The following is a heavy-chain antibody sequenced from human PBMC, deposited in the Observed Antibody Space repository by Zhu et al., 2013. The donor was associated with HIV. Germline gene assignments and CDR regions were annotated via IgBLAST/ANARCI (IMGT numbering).Heavy chain of an antibody. CDR2: ISAYNGNT. V-gene: IGHV1-18*01. CDR3: ARSGLFEAVAGGGDY. Sequence: LVQSGAEVKRPGASVKVSCKTSGYTFTTYYVHWVRQAPGQGLEWMGWISAYNGNTNYAQKLQGRVTMTTDTSTSTAYMELRSLRSDDTAVYYCARSGLFEAVAGGGDYWGQGTLVTVSS. J-gene: IGHJ4*02. CDR1: GYTFTTYY. D-gene: IGHD6-19*01.